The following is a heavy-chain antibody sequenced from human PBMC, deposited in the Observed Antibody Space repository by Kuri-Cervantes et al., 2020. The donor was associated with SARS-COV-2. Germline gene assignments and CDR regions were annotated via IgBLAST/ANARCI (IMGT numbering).Heavy chain of an antibody. CDR2: INQSGST. Sequence: SETLSLTCTVSGESIGSGRHHWVWIRQPPGKGLEWIGEINQSGSTNYDPSLKSRVTISVDTSKNQFSLRLSSMTAADTALYYCARGGTSGWYGRWFDPWGPGTLVTVSS. CDR1: GESIGSGRHH. CDR3: ARGGTSGWYGRWFDP. D-gene: IGHD6-19*01. J-gene: IGHJ5*02. V-gene: IGHV4-39*07.